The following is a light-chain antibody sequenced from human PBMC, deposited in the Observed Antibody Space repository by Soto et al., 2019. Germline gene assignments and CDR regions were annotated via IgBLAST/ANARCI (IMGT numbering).Light chain of an antibody. J-gene: IGKJ2*01. CDR3: QQYGSSVYT. CDR2: RAS. Sequence: DIPMTQSPSTLSSSGGDRVTITCRASQSISRMLAWYQHKPGKYPKLLIYRASRLVNGVPSRFSGSGSGTEVTLTISSLQHDDFAPDYCQQYGSSVYTFGQGTKL. V-gene: IGKV1-5*03. CDR1: QSISRM.